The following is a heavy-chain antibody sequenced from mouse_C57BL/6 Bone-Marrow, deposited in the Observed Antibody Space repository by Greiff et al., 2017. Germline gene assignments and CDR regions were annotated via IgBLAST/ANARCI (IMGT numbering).Heavy chain of an antibody. V-gene: IGHV1-81*01. D-gene: IGHD1-1*01. CDR1: GYTFTSYG. Sequence: VQLQQSGAELARPGASVKLSCKASGYTFTSYGISWVKQRTGQGLEWIGEIYPRSGNTYYNEKFKGKATLTADKSSSTAYMELRSLTSEDSAVYFCARVFYYYGSIYDAYWGQGTLVTVSA. J-gene: IGHJ3*01. CDR3: ARVFYYYGSIYDAY. CDR2: IYPRSGNT.